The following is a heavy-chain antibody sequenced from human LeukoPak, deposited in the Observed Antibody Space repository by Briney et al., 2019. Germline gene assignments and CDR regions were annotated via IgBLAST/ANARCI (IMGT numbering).Heavy chain of an antibody. CDR2: ISSSSSYI. J-gene: IGHJ6*03. Sequence: KPGGSPRLSCAASGFTFSSYSMNWVRQAPGKGLEWVSSISSSSSYIYYADSVKGRFTISRDNSKNTLYLQMNSLRAEDTAVYYCARRGYSYGYYYYYYMDVWGKGTTVTVSS. CDR3: ARRGYSYGYYYYYYMDV. V-gene: IGHV3-21*01. D-gene: IGHD5-18*01. CDR1: GFTFSSYS.